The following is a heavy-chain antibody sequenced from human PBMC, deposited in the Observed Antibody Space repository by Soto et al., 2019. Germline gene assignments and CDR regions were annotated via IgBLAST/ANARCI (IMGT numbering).Heavy chain of an antibody. CDR2: IYYSGST. J-gene: IGHJ4*02. V-gene: IGHV4-31*01. CDR1: GGSISSGGYY. Sequence: QVQLQESGPGLVKPSQTLSLTCTVSGGSISSGGYYWSWIRQHPGKGLEWIGYIYYSGSTYYNPSLKXXVXLXXDTSKNQFSLKLSSVTAADTAVYYCARDSVGTADYWGQGTLVTVSS. CDR3: ARDSVGTADY. D-gene: IGHD1-1*01.